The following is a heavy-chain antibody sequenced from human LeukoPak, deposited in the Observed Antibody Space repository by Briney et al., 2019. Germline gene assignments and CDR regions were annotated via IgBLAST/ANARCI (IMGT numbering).Heavy chain of an antibody. CDR2: ISSSGSTI. V-gene: IGHV3-48*03. Sequence: GGSLRLSCAASGFTFSSYEMNWVRQAPGKGLEWVSYISSSGSTIYYADSVKGRFTISRDNAKNSLYLQMNSLRAEDTAVYYCASTTPRTQFAFDIWGQGTVVTVSS. J-gene: IGHJ3*02. CDR1: GFTFSSYE. D-gene: IGHD1-26*01. CDR3: ASTTPRTQFAFDI.